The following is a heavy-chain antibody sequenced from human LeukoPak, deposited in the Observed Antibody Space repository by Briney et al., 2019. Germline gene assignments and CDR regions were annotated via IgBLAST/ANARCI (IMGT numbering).Heavy chain of an antibody. D-gene: IGHD5-24*01. CDR3: ADGYNPYFQH. V-gene: IGHV3-30*01. J-gene: IGHJ1*01. Sequence: GGSLRLSCAVSGFTSNRYAMHWVRQAPDKGLEWVAVISYDGSNKYHADSVRGRFTISRDNSENTLYLQTNSLRAEDTAVYYCADGYNPYFQHWGQGTLVIVSS. CDR1: GFTSNRYA. CDR2: ISYDGSNK.